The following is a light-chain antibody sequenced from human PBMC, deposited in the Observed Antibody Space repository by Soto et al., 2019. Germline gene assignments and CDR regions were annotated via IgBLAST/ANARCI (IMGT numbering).Light chain of an antibody. V-gene: IGKV1-5*01. CDR2: DAS. J-gene: IGKJ1*01. CDR3: QQYDTYSWT. Sequence: DIPMTQSTSSLTASKGDRVTITCRASQSIGTWLAWYQQRPGKAPNLLIYDASSLQSGVPSRFSGSGSGTEFTLTISSLQPGDFATYYCQQYDTYSWTFGQGTKVDIK. CDR1: QSIGTW.